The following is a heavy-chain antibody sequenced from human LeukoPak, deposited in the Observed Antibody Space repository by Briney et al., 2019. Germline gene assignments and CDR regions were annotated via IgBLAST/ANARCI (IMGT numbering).Heavy chain of an antibody. CDR1: GYTFTSYG. CDR2: ISAYNGNT. V-gene: IGHV1-18*01. D-gene: IGHD1-26*01. CDR3: ARGGWELLRNIESHHAFDI. Sequence: ASVKVSCKASGYTFTSYGISWVRQAPGQGLEWMGWISAYNGNTNYAQKLQGRVTMTRDTSISTAYMELSRLRSDDTAVYYCARGGWELLRNIESHHAFDIWGQGTMVTVSS. J-gene: IGHJ3*02.